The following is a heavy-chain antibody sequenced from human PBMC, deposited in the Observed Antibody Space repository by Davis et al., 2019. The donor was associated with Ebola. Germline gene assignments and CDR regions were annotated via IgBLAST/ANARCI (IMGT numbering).Heavy chain of an antibody. Sequence: GESLKISCAASGFTFSDYYMSWIRQAPGKGLEWVSYISSSGSTIYHADSVKGRFTISRDNARNTVSLQMNSLTAEDTAVYYCVRTTYGAPEYWGQGTLVTVSS. CDR1: GFTFSDYY. CDR2: ISSSGSTI. V-gene: IGHV3-11*04. J-gene: IGHJ4*02. CDR3: VRTTYGAPEY. D-gene: IGHD4-17*01.